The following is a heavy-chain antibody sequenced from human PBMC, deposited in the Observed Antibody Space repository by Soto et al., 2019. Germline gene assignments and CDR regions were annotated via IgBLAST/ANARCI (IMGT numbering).Heavy chain of an antibody. CDR1: GFTFSSYG. CDR2: ISYDGSNK. CDR3: AKDWGSYCSGGSGDGLDY. D-gene: IGHD2-15*01. Sequence: QVQLVESGGGVVQPGRSLRLSCAASGFTFSSYGMHWVRQAPGKGLEWVAVISYDGSNKYYADSVKGRFTISRDNSKNTLYLQMNSVRGEDTAVYYCAKDWGSYCSGGSGDGLDYWGQGTLVTVSS. J-gene: IGHJ4*02. V-gene: IGHV3-30*18.